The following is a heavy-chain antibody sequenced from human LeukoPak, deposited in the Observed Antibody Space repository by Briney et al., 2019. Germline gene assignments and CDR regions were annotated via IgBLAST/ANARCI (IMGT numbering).Heavy chain of an antibody. D-gene: IGHD2-15*01. CDR2: IYSGGST. Sequence: GGSLRLSCAASGFTVSSNYMSWVRQAPGKGLEWVSVIYSGGSTYYAGSVKGRFTISRDNSKNTLYLQMNSLRAEDTAVYYCARELRGYCSGGSCYDNWFDPWGQGTLVTVSS. V-gene: IGHV3-53*01. CDR1: GFTVSSNY. CDR3: ARELRGYCSGGSCYDNWFDP. J-gene: IGHJ5*02.